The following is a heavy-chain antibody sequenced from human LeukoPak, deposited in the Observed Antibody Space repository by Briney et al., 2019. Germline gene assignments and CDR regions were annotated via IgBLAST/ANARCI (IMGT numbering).Heavy chain of an antibody. V-gene: IGHV3-15*07. CDR1: GFTFSNAW. CDR3: AIGGAVAGLDY. D-gene: IGHD6-19*01. Sequence: GGSLRLSCAASGFTFSNAWMNWVRQAPGKGLEWVGRIKSKPAGGTLDYAAPVKGRFTISRDDSKDTVYLQMNSLKTEDTAVYYCAIGGAVAGLDYWSQGTLVTVSS. CDR2: IKSKPAGGTL. J-gene: IGHJ4*02.